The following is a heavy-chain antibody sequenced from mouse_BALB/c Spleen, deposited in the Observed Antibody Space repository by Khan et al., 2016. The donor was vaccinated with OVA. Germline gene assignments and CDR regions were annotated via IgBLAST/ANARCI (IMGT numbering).Heavy chain of an antibody. CDR1: GYTFTDYA. CDR2: ISTYSGNT. D-gene: IGHD2-3*01. CDR3: ARPADDGYYDY. J-gene: IGHJ2*01. V-gene: IGHV1S137*01. Sequence: QVQLQQSGPELVRPGVSVKISCKVSGYTFTDYAMRWVKQSHAKSLEWSGLISTYSGNTNYNPKFKGKTTMTVDKSSSTAYLELPRLTSEDSAIYYCARPADDGYYDYWGQGTTFTVSS.